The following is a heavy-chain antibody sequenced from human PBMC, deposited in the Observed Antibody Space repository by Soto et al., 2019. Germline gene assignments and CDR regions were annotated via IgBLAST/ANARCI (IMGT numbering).Heavy chain of an antibody. V-gene: IGHV3-30*18. CDR1: GFTFSSYG. D-gene: IGHD6-19*01. Sequence: PGGSLRLSCAASGFTFSSYGMHWVRQAPGKGLEWVAVISYDGSNKYYADSVKGRFTISRDNSKNTLYLQMNSLRAEDTAVYYCAKDHSSGWYPPFDYYYYGMDVWGQGTTVTVSS. CDR3: AKDHSSGWYPPFDYYYYGMDV. CDR2: ISYDGSNK. J-gene: IGHJ6*02.